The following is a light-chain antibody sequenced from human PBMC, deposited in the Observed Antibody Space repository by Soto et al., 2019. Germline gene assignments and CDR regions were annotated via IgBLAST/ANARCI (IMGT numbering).Light chain of an antibody. CDR3: MQALQPPLT. Sequence: EIVMTQSPLSLSVTPGESASMSCRSSQSLLHNNGNNYFDWYLQKPGQSPQLLIYLGSNRDSGVPDRLRGSGTGTDFTLKISRVEAEDVGVYYCMQALQPPLTFGQGTRLEI. V-gene: IGKV2-28*01. CDR1: QSLLHNNGNNY. CDR2: LGS. J-gene: IGKJ5*01.